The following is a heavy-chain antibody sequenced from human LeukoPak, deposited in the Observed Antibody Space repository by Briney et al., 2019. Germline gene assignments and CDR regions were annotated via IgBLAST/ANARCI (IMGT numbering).Heavy chain of an antibody. J-gene: IGHJ4*02. CDR1: GFTFSSYG. CDR2: IRYDGSNK. V-gene: IGHV3-30*02. Sequence: PGGSLRLSCAASGFTFSSYGMHWVRQAPGKGPEWVAFIRYDGSNKYYADSVKGRFTISRDNSKNTLYLQMNSLRAEDTAVYYCAKDYYGSGSYRSGFDYWGQGTLVTVSS. CDR3: AKDYYGSGSYRSGFDY. D-gene: IGHD3-10*01.